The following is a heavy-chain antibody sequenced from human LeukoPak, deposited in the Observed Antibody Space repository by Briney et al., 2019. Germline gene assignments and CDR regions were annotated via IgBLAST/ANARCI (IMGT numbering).Heavy chain of an antibody. D-gene: IGHD3-10*01. CDR3: ARAVGGDGSGSL. V-gene: IGHV4-61*05. J-gene: IGHJ4*02. CDR1: GGSISSSSYY. Sequence: SETLSLTCTVSGGSISSSSYYWGWIRQPPGKGLEWIGYIYYRVTSDYNPSLKSRVTMSVDMSTRQISLKLSSVTAADTAGYYCARAVGGDGSGSLWGPGTLVTVSS. CDR2: IYYRVTS.